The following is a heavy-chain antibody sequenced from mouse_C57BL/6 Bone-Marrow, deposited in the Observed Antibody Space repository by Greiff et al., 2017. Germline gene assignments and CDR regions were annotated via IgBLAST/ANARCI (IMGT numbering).Heavy chain of an antibody. CDR3: IGGAMDY. D-gene: IGHD3-1*01. V-gene: IGHV1-39*01. CDR1: GYSFTDYN. J-gene: IGHJ4*01. Sequence: LVESGAELARPGASVKLSCKASGYSFTDYNMNWVKQSNGKSLGWIGVINPNYGTTSYNQKLKGKATLSVDQSSSTAYMQLNSLTSEDSAVYDFIGGAMDYWGQGTSVTVSS. CDR2: INPNYGTT.